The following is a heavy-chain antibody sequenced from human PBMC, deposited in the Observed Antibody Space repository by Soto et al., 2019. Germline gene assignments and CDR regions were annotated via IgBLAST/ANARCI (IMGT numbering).Heavy chain of an antibody. CDR1: GFTFDDYA. D-gene: IGHD2-21*01. CDR3: PKDLAPHYYYYGMDV. J-gene: IGHJ6*02. CDR2: ISWNSGSI. V-gene: IGHV3-9*01. Sequence: PGGSLRLSCAASGFTFDDYAMHWVRQAPGKGLEWVSGISWNSGSIGYADSVKGRFTISRDNAKNSLYLQMNSLRAEDTALYYCPKDLAPHYYYYGMDVRGQGTKGTVS.